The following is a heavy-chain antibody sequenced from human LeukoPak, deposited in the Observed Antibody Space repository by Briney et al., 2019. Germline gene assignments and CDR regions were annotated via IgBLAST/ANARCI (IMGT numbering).Heavy chain of an antibody. CDR2: INGENGKT. CDR1: GYTFTTYA. V-gene: IGHV1-3*01. CDR3: ARAPYDILTGYSLNWFDP. J-gene: IGHJ5*02. D-gene: IGHD3-9*01. Sequence: ASVKVSCKASGYTFTTYAMHWVRQAPGQRLEWMGWINGENGKTKYSQKFQGRFTITRDTSAYTGYMELRSLISADTAVYFCARAPYDILTGYSLNWFDPWGQGTLVTVSS.